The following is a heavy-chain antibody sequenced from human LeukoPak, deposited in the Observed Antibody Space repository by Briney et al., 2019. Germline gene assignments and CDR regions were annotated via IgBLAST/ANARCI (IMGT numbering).Heavy chain of an antibody. V-gene: IGHV4-34*01. D-gene: IGHD3-22*01. CDR2: INHSGST. Sequence: NPSETLSLTCAVYGGSFSGYYWSWIRQPPGKGLEWIGEINHSGSTNYNPSLKSRVTISVDTSKNQFSLKLSSVTAADTAVYYCARGLSRNYYDSSGSAVDWGQGTLVTVSS. CDR3: ARGLSRNYYDSSGSAVD. CDR1: GGSFSGYY. J-gene: IGHJ4*02.